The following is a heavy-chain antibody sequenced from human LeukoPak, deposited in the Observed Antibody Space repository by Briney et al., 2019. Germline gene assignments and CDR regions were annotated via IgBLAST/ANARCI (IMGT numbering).Heavy chain of an antibody. J-gene: IGHJ4*02. Sequence: SQTLSLTCAISGDSVSSNSATWDWIRQSPSRGLEWLRRTYYRSKWYNVYAVSVKSRITINPDTSKNQFSLQLNSVTPEDTAVYFCARTVPGKLDYWGQGTLVTVSS. D-gene: IGHD6-19*01. CDR3: ARTVPGKLDY. V-gene: IGHV6-1*01. CDR1: GDSVSSNSAT. CDR2: TYYRSKWYN.